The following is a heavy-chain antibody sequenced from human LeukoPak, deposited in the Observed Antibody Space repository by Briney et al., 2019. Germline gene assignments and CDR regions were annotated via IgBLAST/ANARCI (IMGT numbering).Heavy chain of an antibody. CDR2: VDHTGNT. CDR3: ARNVRFFDS. V-gene: IGHV4-4*02. J-gene: IGHJ4*02. CDR1: GDSISNSIW. D-gene: IGHD1-1*01. Sequence: SGTLSLTCTVSGDSISNSIWWSWLRQPPGKGLEWIGEVDHTGNTNYRPSLDSRVTLSIDTSKNHFSLTLTSVTAADTAVYYCARNVRFFDSWGQGTRVTVSS.